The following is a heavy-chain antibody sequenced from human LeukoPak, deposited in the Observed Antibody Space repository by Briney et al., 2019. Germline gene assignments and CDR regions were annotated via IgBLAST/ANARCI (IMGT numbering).Heavy chain of an antibody. CDR1: GYTFTSYG. J-gene: IGHJ4*02. V-gene: IGHV1-18*01. CDR2: ISTYNGST. Sequence: GASVKVFCKASGYTFTSYGISWVRQAPGQGLEWMGWISTYNGSTNYAQKLQGRVTMTTDTSTSTAHMELRSLISDDAAVYYCARGDDYGDYWGLYWGQGTLVTVSS. CDR3: ARGDDYGDYWGLY. D-gene: IGHD4-17*01.